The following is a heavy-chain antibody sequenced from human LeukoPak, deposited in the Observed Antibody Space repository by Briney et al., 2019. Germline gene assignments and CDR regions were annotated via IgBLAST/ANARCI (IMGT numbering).Heavy chain of an antibody. Sequence: GGSLRLSCSGSGFTFSSYAMSWVRPAPGKGLEWVSAISGSGGSTYYADSVKGRFTISRDNSKNTLYLQMNSLRAEDTAVYYCAKDGWDNWNDDFDYWGQGTLVTVSS. CDR2: ISGSGGST. D-gene: IGHD1-1*01. CDR3: AKDGWDNWNDDFDY. V-gene: IGHV3-23*01. J-gene: IGHJ4*02. CDR1: GFTFSSYA.